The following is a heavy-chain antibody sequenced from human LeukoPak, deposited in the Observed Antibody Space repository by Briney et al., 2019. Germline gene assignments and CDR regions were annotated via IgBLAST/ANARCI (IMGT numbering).Heavy chain of an antibody. CDR1: GGSISSYY. Sequence: PSETLSLTCTVSGGSISSYYWSWIRQPAGKGLEWIGRIYTSGSTNYNPSLKSRVTMSVDTSKNQFSLKLSSVPAADTAVYYCARDGPTYYYGSGSPRWFDPWGQGTLVTVSS. CDR3: ARDGPTYYYGSGSPRWFDP. V-gene: IGHV4-4*07. CDR2: IYTSGST. D-gene: IGHD3-10*01. J-gene: IGHJ5*02.